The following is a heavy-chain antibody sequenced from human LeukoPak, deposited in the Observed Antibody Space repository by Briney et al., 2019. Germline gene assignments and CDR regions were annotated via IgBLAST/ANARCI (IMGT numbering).Heavy chain of an antibody. Sequence: GRSLRLSCAASRFTFSSYGIHWVRQAPGKGLEWVAFISYDGSTKNYADSVKGRHTISRDNSKNTMYLQMNSLRADDTAIYYCAREPGYSTRYSFDYWGQGTLVIVSS. CDR3: AREPGYSTRYSFDY. CDR2: ISYDGSTK. J-gene: IGHJ4*02. CDR1: RFTFSSYG. V-gene: IGHV3-30-3*01. D-gene: IGHD6-13*01.